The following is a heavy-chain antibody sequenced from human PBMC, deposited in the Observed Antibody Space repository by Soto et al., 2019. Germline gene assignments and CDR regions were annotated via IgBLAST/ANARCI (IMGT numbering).Heavy chain of an antibody. CDR3: ARGSVDTVDSSGFYEY. CDR1: GGSFSSGGYY. J-gene: IGHJ4*02. CDR2: IYYSGST. Sequence: SETLSLTCTVSGGSFSSGGYYWSWIRQLPGKGLEWIGYIYYSGSTYYNPSLKSRFTISLDTSKNQFSLKLSSVTAADTAVYYCARGSVDTVDSSGFYEYWGQGTPVTVSS. D-gene: IGHD3-22*01. V-gene: IGHV4-31*03.